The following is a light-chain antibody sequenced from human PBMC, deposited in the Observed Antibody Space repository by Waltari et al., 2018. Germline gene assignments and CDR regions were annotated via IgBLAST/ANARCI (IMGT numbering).Light chain of an antibody. J-gene: IGLJ2*01. Sequence: SYELTQPPSVSVSPGQTARLTCSGHALPKQYTYWYQKKPGQAPVLVIYKDTERPSGIPERFSGSRSGTTVTLTISGVQTEDEADYYCQSADSRGTVVFGGGTELTVL. V-gene: IGLV3-25*03. CDR1: ALPKQY. CDR3: QSADSRGTVV. CDR2: KDT.